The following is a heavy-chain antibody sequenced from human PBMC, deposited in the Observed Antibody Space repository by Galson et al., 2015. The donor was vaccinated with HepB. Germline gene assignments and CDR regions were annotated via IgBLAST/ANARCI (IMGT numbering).Heavy chain of an antibody. V-gene: IGHV5-10-1*01. CDR1: GYSFTSYW. CDR2: IDPSDSYT. Sequence: QSGAEVKKPGESLRISCKGSGYSFTSYWISWVRQMPGKGLEWMGRIDPSDSYTNYSPSFQGHVTISADKSISTAYLQWSSLKASDTAMYYCARGYCSSTSCSDAFDIWGQGTMVTVSS. J-gene: IGHJ3*02. D-gene: IGHD2-2*01. CDR3: ARGYCSSTSCSDAFDI.